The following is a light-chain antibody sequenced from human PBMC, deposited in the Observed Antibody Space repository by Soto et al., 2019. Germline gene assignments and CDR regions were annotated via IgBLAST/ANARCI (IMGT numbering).Light chain of an antibody. J-gene: IGKJ3*01. Sequence: DIQMTQSPSSLSASVGDRVTISCRASESVNINLNWFQQKPGKAPKLLIHAASTLQSGVPSRFSGSGTGTDFTLNISTLQPEDFATYYGQQTYSPPVTFGPGTKLDI. V-gene: IGKV1-39*01. CDR2: AAS. CDR3: QQTYSPPVT. CDR1: ESVNIN.